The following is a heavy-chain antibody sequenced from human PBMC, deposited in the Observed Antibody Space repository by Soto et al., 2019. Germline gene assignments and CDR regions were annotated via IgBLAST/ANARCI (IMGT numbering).Heavy chain of an antibody. J-gene: IGHJ6*02. Sequence: QVQLQESGPGLVKPSETLSLTCNVSGGSIRSYYWSWVRQPAGKPQEWIGCIYTSGSTNYNPSLKSRVSMSVDTSKIKCSMEVTSVTAADTAVYYCAREVASGFGMDVWGLGTTVTVSS. CDR2: IYTSGST. CDR1: GGSIRSYY. D-gene: IGHD2-15*01. CDR3: AREVASGFGMDV. V-gene: IGHV4-4*07.